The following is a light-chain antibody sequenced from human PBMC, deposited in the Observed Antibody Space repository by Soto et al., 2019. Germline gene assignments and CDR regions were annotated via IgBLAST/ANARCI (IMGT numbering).Light chain of an antibody. V-gene: IGLV2-8*01. Sequence: QSALTQPPSASGSPGQSVTISCTGSSNDVGGYNYVSWYQQHPGKAPKLMIYEVNKRPSGVPDRFSGSKSVNTASLTVSGLQVDDEADYYCSSYAGSTNYVFGTGTKLTVL. CDR1: SNDVGGYNY. CDR2: EVN. J-gene: IGLJ1*01. CDR3: SSYAGSTNYV.